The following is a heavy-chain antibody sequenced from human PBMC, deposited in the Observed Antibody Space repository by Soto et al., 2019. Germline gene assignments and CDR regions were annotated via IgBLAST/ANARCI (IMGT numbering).Heavy chain of an antibody. J-gene: IGHJ4*02. V-gene: IGHV1-58*01. Sequence: SVKVSCKASGFTFTSSAVQWVRQARGQRLEWIGWIVVGSGNTNYAQKFQERVTITRDMSTSTAYMELNSLRAEDTAVYHCVREGKSTTSCNTGCSFDYWGQGTLVTVSS. CDR1: GFTFTSSA. CDR2: IVVGSGNT. D-gene: IGHD2-2*02. CDR3: VREGKSTTSCNTGCSFDY.